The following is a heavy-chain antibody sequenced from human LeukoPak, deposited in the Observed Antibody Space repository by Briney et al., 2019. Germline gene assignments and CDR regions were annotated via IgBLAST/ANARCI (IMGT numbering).Heavy chain of an antibody. CDR2: IRSRDGTV. V-gene: IGHV3-48*01. CDR1: GFTFSYYS. D-gene: IGHD4-17*01. J-gene: IGHJ3*02. Sequence: PGGSLRLSCVASGFTFSYYSMNWARQAPGKGLEWISYIRSRDGTVSYADSVKGRFTISTNTAKNSLFLQMNGLSADDAAVYYCVRDYAYAFDIWGQGTMVTVSS. CDR3: VRDYAYAFDI.